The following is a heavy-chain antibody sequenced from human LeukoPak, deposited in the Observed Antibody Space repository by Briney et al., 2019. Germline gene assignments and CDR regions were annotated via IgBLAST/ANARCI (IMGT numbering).Heavy chain of an antibody. Sequence: GGSLRLSCAASGFTFSSDAMNWVRQAPGKGVERVSTISRGGGSTYYADSVKGRFAISRDNSKNPLYLQMNSLRAEDTAVYFCAKTAGSGSSSYAELDYWGQGTLVTVSS. CDR1: GFTFSSDA. V-gene: IGHV3-23*01. CDR3: AKTAGSGSSSYAELDY. CDR2: ISRGGGST. J-gene: IGHJ4*02. D-gene: IGHD1-26*01.